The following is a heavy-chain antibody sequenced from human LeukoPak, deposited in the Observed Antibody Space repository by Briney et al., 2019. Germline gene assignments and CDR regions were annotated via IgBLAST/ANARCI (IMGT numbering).Heavy chain of an antibody. J-gene: IGHJ4*02. Sequence: GASVKVSCKASGYTFTSYYMHWVRQAPGQGLEWMGIINPSGGSTSYAQKFQGRVTMTRDTSTSTVYMELSSLRAEDTAVYYCARAEEYVWGSYRYFPDYWGQGTLVTVSS. CDR1: GYTFTSYY. CDR3: ARAEEYVWGSYRYFPDY. CDR2: INPSGGST. D-gene: IGHD3-16*02. V-gene: IGHV1-46*01.